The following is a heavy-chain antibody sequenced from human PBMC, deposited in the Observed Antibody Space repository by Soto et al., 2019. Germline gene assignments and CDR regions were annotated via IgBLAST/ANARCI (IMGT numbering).Heavy chain of an antibody. CDR3: ARGEGSKYNWVQYYYGMDV. V-gene: IGHV1-46*01. J-gene: IGHJ6*02. D-gene: IGHD1-1*01. CDR2: INPTGGDT. Sequence: QVQLVQSGAEVKKPGASVKVSCKASGYTFTNFYLHWVRQAPGQGLEWVGIINPTGGDTSYAQKFQGRVTMTRDTSTSTVYMELSSLRSEDTAVYYCARGEGSKYNWVQYYYGMDVWGQGTTVTVSS. CDR1: GYTFTNFY.